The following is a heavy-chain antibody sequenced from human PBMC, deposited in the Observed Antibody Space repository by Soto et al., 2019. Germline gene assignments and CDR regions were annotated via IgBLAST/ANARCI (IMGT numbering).Heavy chain of an antibody. V-gene: IGHV4-31*03. CDR2: IYYSGST. CDR1: GGSISSGGYY. D-gene: IGHD2-15*01. Sequence: QVQLQESGPGLVKPSQTLSLTCTVSGGSISSGGYYWSWIRQHPGKGLEWIGYIYYSGSTYYNPSLKSRVTISVDTSKNQFYLKLSSVTAADTAVYYCARESCSGGSCYSGYWGQGTLVTVSS. J-gene: IGHJ4*02. CDR3: ARESCSGGSCYSGY.